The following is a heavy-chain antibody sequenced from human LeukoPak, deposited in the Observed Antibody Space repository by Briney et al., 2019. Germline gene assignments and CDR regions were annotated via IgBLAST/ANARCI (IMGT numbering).Heavy chain of an antibody. CDR1: GCTFSNYA. V-gene: IGHV1-69*13. CDR2: IIPIFGTE. D-gene: IGHD3-9*01. Sequence: SVTVSFLACGCTFSNYAVSWLRQAPGQGREWMGGIIPIFGTENYPQKFQGRVTITGDESTSTAYMELSSLRSEDTAVYYCARGERYFDWLGYYYYYMDVWGKGTTVTISS. CDR3: ARGERYFDWLGYYYYYMDV. J-gene: IGHJ6*03.